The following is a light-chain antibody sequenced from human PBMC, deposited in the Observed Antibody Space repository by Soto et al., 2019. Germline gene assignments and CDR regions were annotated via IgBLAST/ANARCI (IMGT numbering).Light chain of an antibody. V-gene: IGKV3-20*01. Sequence: EIVLMQSPGTLSLSPGERATLSCRASRSVTNNYVAWYQRKPGQAPRLLIYGASSRATDIPGRFSGTGSGTDFSLTITRLEPEDFAVYYCHQYGSSPPTFGQGTKVEI. CDR1: RSVTNNY. CDR3: HQYGSSPPT. J-gene: IGKJ1*01. CDR2: GAS.